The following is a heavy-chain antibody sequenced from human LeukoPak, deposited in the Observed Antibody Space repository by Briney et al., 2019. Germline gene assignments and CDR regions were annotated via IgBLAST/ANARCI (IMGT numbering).Heavy chain of an antibody. CDR2: ISTSGGST. D-gene: IGHD3-22*01. CDR1: GFTFSSYA. J-gene: IGHJ4*02. Sequence: GGSPRLSCAASGFTFSSYAMSWVRQAPGKGVEWVSGISTSGGSTTYADSVKGRFTISRDNPRNTLYMQMNSLRAEDTALYYCAIMHPYYDGSGYWVQWGQGTLVTVSS. V-gene: IGHV3-23*01. CDR3: AIMHPYYDGSGYWVQ.